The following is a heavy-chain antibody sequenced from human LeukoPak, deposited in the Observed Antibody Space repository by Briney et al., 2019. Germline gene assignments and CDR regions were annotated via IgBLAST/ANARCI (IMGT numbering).Heavy chain of an antibody. CDR1: GFSFTSAW. V-gene: IGHV3-15*01. J-gene: IGHJ5*02. D-gene: IGHD2-21*01. Sequence: GGSLRLSCAASGFSFTSAWMSWVRQAPGKRLEWVGHIKRKTDGETTDYAATVKGRFTISRDDSNNMLYLQMNSLKAEDTALYYCATDRNISPIDRWGPGTLVTVSS. CDR3: ATDRNISPIDR. CDR2: IKRKTDGETT.